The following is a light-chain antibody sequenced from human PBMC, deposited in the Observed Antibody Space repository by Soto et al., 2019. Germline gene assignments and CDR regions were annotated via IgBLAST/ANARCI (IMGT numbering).Light chain of an antibody. CDR1: QSISSW. CDR3: QQYNSYSPWT. CDR2: KAS. J-gene: IGKJ1*01. V-gene: IGKV1-5*03. Sequence: QMTQSPSTLSASVGDRVTITCRASQSISSWLAWYQQKPGKAPKLLIYKASSLESGVPSRFSGSGSGTEFTLTISSLQPDDFATYYCQQYNSYSPWTFGQGTKVDIK.